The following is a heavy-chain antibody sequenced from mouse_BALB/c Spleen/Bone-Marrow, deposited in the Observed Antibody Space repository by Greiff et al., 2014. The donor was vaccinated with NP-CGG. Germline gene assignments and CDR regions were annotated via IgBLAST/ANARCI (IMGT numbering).Heavy chain of an antibody. Sequence: VQLQESGPGLVAPSQSLSITCTVSGFSLTSYGVHWVRQPPGKGLEWLGVIWAGGSTNDNSALMSRLSISKDNSKSQVFLKMNSLQTDDTAMYYCARSTMITEGFAYWGQGTLVTVSA. CDR1: GFSLTSYG. V-gene: IGHV2-9*02. D-gene: IGHD2-4*01. CDR3: ARSTMITEGFAY. CDR2: IWAGGST. J-gene: IGHJ3*01.